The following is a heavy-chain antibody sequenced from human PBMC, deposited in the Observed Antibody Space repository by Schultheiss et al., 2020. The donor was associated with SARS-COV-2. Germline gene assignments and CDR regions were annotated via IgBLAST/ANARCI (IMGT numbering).Heavy chain of an antibody. CDR1: GFTVSSNY. CDR3: ARDTGYYDSSGSIDY. D-gene: IGHD3-22*01. J-gene: IGHJ4*02. V-gene: IGHV3-53*01. CDR2: ISGNGGRT. Sequence: GGSLRLSCAASGFTVSSNYMSWVRQAPGKGLECVSGISGNGGRTYTADSVQGRFTISRDNSKNTLYLQMNSLRAEDTAVYYCARDTGYYDSSGSIDYWGQGTLVTVSS.